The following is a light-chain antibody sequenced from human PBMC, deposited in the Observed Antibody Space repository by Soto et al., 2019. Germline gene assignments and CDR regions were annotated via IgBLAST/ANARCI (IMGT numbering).Light chain of an antibody. J-gene: IGLJ3*02. CDR1: SSDVGDYEH. CDR2: DVT. V-gene: IGLV2-18*01. Sequence: QSALTQPPSVSGSPGQSVTISCTVTSSDVGDYEHVSWYQQAPGTAPKLIIFDVTNRPSGVPDRFSGSKSGNTPSLTIFGLQAEDEADYCCSLYTSSSTWVFGGGTQLTVL. CDR3: SLYTSSSTWV.